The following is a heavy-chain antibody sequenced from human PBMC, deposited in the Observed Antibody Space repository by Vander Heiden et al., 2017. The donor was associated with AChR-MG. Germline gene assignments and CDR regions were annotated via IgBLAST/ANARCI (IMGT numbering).Heavy chain of an antibody. CDR1: GFTFSSYE. D-gene: IGHD3-22*01. CDR2: ISSSGSTI. V-gene: IGHV3-48*03. J-gene: IGHJ4*02. Sequence: EVQLVESGGGLVQPGGSMRLSCAASGFTFSSYEMNWVRQAPGKGLEWVSYISSSGSTIYYADSVKGRFTISRDNAKNSLYLQMNSLRAEDTAVYYCARDSGYRKAIDYWCQETLVTVSS. CDR3: ARDSGYRKAIDY.